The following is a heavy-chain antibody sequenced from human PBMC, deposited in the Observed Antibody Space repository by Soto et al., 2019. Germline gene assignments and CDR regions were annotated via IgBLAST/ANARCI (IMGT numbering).Heavy chain of an antibody. CDR1: GGAISGYY. J-gene: IGHJ5*02. V-gene: IGHV4-4*07. CDR2: IYSSGGT. CDR3: ARGQRFSDSFDP. Sequence: PSETLSLTCTVSGGAISGYYWTWFRQPAGKGLEWIGRIYSSGGTKYNPSLKSRVDMSLDMSKNQFSLRLNSVTAADTAVYYCARGQRFSDSFDPWGQGTLVTVS. D-gene: IGHD3-3*01.